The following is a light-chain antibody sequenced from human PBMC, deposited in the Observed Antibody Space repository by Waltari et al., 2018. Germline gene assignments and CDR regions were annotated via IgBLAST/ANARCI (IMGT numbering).Light chain of an antibody. V-gene: IGLV6-57*02. Sequence: NFMLTQPHSVSESLGKTVTISCTGSGANIANHYVPWYQQRPGSAPTTVIYEDNRRPSGVPDRFSGSIDSSSSSASLTISGLKTEDEADYYCQSYDHNNVLFGGGTKLTVL. CDR2: EDN. CDR3: QSYDHNNVL. J-gene: IGLJ2*01. CDR1: GANIANHY.